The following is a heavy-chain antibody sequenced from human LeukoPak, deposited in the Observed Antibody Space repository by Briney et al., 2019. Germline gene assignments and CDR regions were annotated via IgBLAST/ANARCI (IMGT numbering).Heavy chain of an antibody. CDR1: GFIFSNYG. Sequence: GGSLRLSCAASGFIFSNYGMHWVRQAPGKRLEWVAVIWNDGSETFHADSVKGRFRIARDNSKNTLYLQMNSLRAEDTAVYFCARDMGRARYGPPDDWGQGTLVTVSS. J-gene: IGHJ4*02. CDR3: ARDMGRARYGPPDD. CDR2: IWNDGSET. V-gene: IGHV3-33*01. D-gene: IGHD3-10*01.